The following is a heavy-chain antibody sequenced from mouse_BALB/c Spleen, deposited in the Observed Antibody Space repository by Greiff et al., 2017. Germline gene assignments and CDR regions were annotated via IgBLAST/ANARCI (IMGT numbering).Heavy chain of an antibody. Sequence: LQQPGSELVRPGASVKLSCKASGYTFTSYWMHWVKQRPGQGLEWIGNIYPGSGSTNYDEKFKSKATLTVDTSSSTAYMQLSSLTSEDSAVYYCTRGGTTVVAPCAYWGQGTLVTVSA. CDR3: TRGGTTVVAPCAY. CDR1: GYTFTSYW. J-gene: IGHJ3*01. CDR2: IYPGSGST. V-gene: IGHV1S22*01. D-gene: IGHD1-1*01.